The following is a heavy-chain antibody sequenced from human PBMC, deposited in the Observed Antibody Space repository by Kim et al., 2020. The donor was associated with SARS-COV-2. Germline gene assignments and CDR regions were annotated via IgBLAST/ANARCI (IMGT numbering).Heavy chain of an antibody. D-gene: IGHD6-19*01. CDR2: ISYDVSNK. CDR3: AKDPKIRESGGRYYYYYGMDV. V-gene: IGHV3-30*18. CDR1: GFTFSNYG. Sequence: GGSLRLSCAASGFTFSNYGMHWVRQAPGKGLVWVAVISYDVSNKYYADSVKGRFTISRDNSKNTLYLQMNSLRTEDTAVYYCAKDPKIRESGGRYYYYYGMDVWGHETTVTVSS. J-gene: IGHJ6*02.